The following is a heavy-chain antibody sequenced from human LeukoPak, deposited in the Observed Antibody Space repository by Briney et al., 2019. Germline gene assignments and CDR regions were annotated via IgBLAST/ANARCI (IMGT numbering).Heavy chain of an antibody. CDR1: GFTFSSYE. J-gene: IGHJ4*02. V-gene: IGHV3-48*03. CDR2: ISSSGSTI. D-gene: IGHD4-17*01. CDR3: ARGEYLADYGDYFDY. Sequence: GSLRLSCAASGFTFSSYEMNWVRQAPGNGLEWVSYISSSGSTIYYADSVKGRFTISRDNAKNSLYLQMNSLRAEDTAVYYCARGEYLADYGDYFDYWGQGTQVTVSS.